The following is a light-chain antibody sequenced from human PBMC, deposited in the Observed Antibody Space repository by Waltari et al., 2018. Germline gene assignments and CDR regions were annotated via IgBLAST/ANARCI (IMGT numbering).Light chain of an antibody. V-gene: IGKV2-28*01. Sequence: DIVMTQSPLSLPVTPGEPASISCRSSQSLLHGNGYNYLDWYLQKPGQSPQLLNYLGSNRASGVPDRFSGSGSGTDFTLKISRVEAEDVGVYYCMQALQTSFTFGPGTKVDIK. CDR1: QSLLHGNGYNY. CDR3: MQALQTSFT. CDR2: LGS. J-gene: IGKJ3*01.